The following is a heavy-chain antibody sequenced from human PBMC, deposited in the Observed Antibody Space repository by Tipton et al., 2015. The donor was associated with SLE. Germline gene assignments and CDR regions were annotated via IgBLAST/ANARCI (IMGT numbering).Heavy chain of an antibody. Sequence: QLVQSGGGLVQPGRSLRLSCAASGFTFDDYAMHWVRQAPGKGLEWVSGISWNSGSIGYADSVKGRFTISRDNAKNSLYLQMNSLRAEDTALYYCARDQGAYSGYPGAFDIWGQGTMVTVSS. CDR2: ISWNSGSI. J-gene: IGHJ3*02. D-gene: IGHD5-12*01. CDR1: GFTFDDYA. CDR3: ARDQGAYSGYPGAFDI. V-gene: IGHV3-9*01.